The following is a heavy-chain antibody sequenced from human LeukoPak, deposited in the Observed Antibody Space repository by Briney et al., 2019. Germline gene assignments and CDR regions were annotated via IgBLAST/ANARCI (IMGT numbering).Heavy chain of an antibody. Sequence: GGSLRLSCVASGFTFDDYGMSWVRQAPGKGLEWVSGINWNGGSTGYADSVKGRFTISRDNAKNSLYLQMDSLRAEDTALYYCARDKVPAAIHYDYWGRGTLVTVSS. CDR2: INWNGGST. J-gene: IGHJ4*02. V-gene: IGHV3-20*04. CDR1: GFTFDDYG. D-gene: IGHD2-2*02. CDR3: ARDKVPAAIHYDY.